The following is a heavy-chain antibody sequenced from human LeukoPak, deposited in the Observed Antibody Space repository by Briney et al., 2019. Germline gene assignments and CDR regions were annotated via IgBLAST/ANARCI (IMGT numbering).Heavy chain of an antibody. J-gene: IGHJ4*02. V-gene: IGHV1-18*01. CDR3: ARVIILPVYSSSAPDY. CDR1: GYTFTIYG. CDR2: ISAYNGNT. Sequence: ASVKVSCKASGYTFTIYGISWVRQAPGQGLEWMGWISAYNGNTNYAQKLQGRVTMTTDTSTSTAYMELRSLRSDDTAVYYCARVIILPVYSSSAPDYWGQGTLVTVSS. D-gene: IGHD6-6*01.